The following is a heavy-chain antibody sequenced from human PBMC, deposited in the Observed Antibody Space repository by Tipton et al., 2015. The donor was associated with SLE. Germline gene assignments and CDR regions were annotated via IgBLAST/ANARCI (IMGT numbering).Heavy chain of an antibody. CDR3: AILPCSSTSCHTLYDY. V-gene: IGHV4-59*12. CDR2: IYYSGST. J-gene: IGHJ4*02. Sequence: TLSLTCTVSGGSISSYYWSWIRQPPGKGLEWIGYIYYSGSTNYNPSLKSRVTISVDTSKNQFSLKLSSVTAADTAVYYCAILPCSSTSCHTLYDYWGQGTLVTVSS. CDR1: GGSISSYY. D-gene: IGHD2-2*02.